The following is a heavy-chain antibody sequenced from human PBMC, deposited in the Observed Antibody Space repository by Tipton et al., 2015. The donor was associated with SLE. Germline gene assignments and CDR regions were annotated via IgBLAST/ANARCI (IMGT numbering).Heavy chain of an antibody. CDR1: GFTFSSYA. CDR3: AKDRPEQQLGYCYYGMDV. D-gene: IGHD6-13*01. CDR2: ISGSGGST. J-gene: IGHJ6*02. Sequence: SLRLSCAASGFTFSSYAMSWVRQAPGKGLEWVSAISGSGGSTYYADSVKGRFTISRDNSKNTLYLQMNSLRAEDTAVYYCAKDRPEQQLGYCYYGMDVWGQGTTVTVSS. V-gene: IGHV3-23*01.